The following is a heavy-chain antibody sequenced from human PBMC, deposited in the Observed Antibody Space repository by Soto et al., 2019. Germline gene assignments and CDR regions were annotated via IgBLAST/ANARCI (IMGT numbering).Heavy chain of an antibody. D-gene: IGHD6-19*01. CDR2: IYHSGGT. Sequence: PSETLSLTCAVSGGSISSDNWWSWVRQPPGKGLEWIGEIYHSGGTNYNPSLKSRATISVDKSKNQFSLRLTSVTAADTAVYYCAKSAGYSSVAEYFQHWGQGTLVTVSS. J-gene: IGHJ1*01. CDR1: GGSISSDNW. V-gene: IGHV4-4*02. CDR3: AKSAGYSSVAEYFQH.